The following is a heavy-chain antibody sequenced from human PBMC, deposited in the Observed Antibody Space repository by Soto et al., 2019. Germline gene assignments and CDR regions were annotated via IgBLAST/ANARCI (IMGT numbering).Heavy chain of an antibody. J-gene: IGHJ4*02. Sequence: GESLKTSCKGSGYRFTSFWIGWVRQMPGKGLEWMGIIYPGDSDARYSPSFQGQVTISADESINTAYLQWSSLKASDTAMYFCARHGSSSTWYPDSWGQGTQVTVS. CDR1: GYRFTSFW. D-gene: IGHD6-13*01. V-gene: IGHV5-51*01. CDR2: IYPGDSDA. CDR3: ARHGSSSTWYPDS.